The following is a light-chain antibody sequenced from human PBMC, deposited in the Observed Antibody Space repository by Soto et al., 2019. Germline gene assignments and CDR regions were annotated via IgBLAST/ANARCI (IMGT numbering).Light chain of an antibody. V-gene: IGKV2-28*01. CDR3: MQALQAPLT. J-gene: IGKJ1*01. CDR1: QSLLHSNGYNY. Sequence: DIVMTQSPLSLPVTPGEPASISCRSSQSLLHSNGYNYLDWYLQKPGQSPQLLIYLGSNRASGVPDRFSGSGLGTDFALKISRVEAEDVGLYYCMQALQAPLTFGQGTKVDIK. CDR2: LGS.